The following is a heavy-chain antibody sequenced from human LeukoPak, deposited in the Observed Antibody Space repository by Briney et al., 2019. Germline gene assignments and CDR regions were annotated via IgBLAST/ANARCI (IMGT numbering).Heavy chain of an antibody. CDR2: ISYSGTT. J-gene: IGHJ3*02. V-gene: IGHV4-31*03. D-gene: IGHD4/OR15-4a*01. CDR3: ARAAWRGTNSRDAFDI. CDR1: GGSISSGGDY. Sequence: SETLFLTCTVTGGSISSGGDYWTWIRQHPGKGLEWIGYISYSGTTYYNPSLKSRVTISLDTSKNHFSLELNSVTAADTAVYYCARAAWRGTNSRDAFDIWGLGTVVTVSS.